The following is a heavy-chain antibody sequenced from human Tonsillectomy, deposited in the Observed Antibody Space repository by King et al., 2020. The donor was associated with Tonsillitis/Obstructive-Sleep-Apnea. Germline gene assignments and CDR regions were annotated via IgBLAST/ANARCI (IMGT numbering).Heavy chain of an antibody. J-gene: IGHJ6*03. CDR3: ARDQDYGSGSYFHYYYYMDV. Sequence: VQLVESGGGLIQPGGSLRLSCAASGFTVSSNDMSWVRQAPGKGLEWFSVIYSGGSTYYADSVKGRFTIPRDNSKNTRYLQMNSLRAEDTAVYYCARDQDYGSGSYFHYYYYMDVWGKGTTVTVSS. D-gene: IGHD3-10*01. CDR1: GFTVSSND. CDR2: IYSGGST. V-gene: IGHV3-53*01.